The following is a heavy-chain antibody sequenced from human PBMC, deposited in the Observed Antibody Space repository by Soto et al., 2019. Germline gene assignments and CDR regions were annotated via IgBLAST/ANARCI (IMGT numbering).Heavy chain of an antibody. CDR2: VNPILSMS. CDR3: ATSYGSGYRAFDY. V-gene: IGHV1-69*02. D-gene: IGHD3-10*01. Sequence: QVQLVQSGAELKKPGSSVKVSCKASGDTFSFYTINWVRQAPGLGLEWMGRVNPILSMSNYAQKFQGRVTMTADQSTSTASMDLRSLRPEDTAFYYSATSYGSGYRAFDYWGQGALVTVSS. J-gene: IGHJ4*02. CDR1: GDTFSFYT.